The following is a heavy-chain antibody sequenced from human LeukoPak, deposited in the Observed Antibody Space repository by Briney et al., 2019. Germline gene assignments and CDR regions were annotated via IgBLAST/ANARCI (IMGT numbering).Heavy chain of an antibody. CDR2: INHSGST. CDR1: GGSFSGYY. J-gene: IGHJ3*01. CDR3: ARFPCSGDSCYFGIRAFDV. V-gene: IGHV4-34*01. D-gene: IGHD2-15*01. Sequence: PSETLSLTCAVYGGSFSGYYWSWIRQPPGKGLEWIGEINHSGSTNYNPSLKSRVTISADTSKNQFSLKLSSMTAADTAVYYCARFPCSGDSCYFGIRAFDVWGQGTMVTVSS.